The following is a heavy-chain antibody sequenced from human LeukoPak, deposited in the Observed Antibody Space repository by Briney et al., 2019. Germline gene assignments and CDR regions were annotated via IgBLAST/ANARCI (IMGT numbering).Heavy chain of an antibody. J-gene: IGHJ4*02. CDR2: INHSGST. Sequence: PSETLSLTCAVYGGSLSGYYWSWIRQPPGKGLEWIGEINHSGSTNYNPSLKSRVTISVDTSKNQFSLKLSSVTAADTAVYYCARRPVLLWFGELSIPRYYFDYWGQGTLVTVSS. CDR1: GGSLSGYY. V-gene: IGHV4-34*01. CDR3: ARRPVLLWFGELSIPRYYFDY. D-gene: IGHD3-10*01.